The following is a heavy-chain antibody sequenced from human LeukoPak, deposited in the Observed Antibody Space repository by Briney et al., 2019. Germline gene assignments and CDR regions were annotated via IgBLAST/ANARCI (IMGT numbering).Heavy chain of an antibody. CDR1: GFTLNNYA. V-gene: IGHV3-23*01. CDR3: AKTSAGIRGGYFDY. D-gene: IGHD3-10*01. CDR2: INDSGCNT. Sequence: PGGSLRLSYAASGFTLNNYAMSWVRQAPGKGLEWVSLINDSGCNTYYADSVKGRFTISRDNSKNTLFRQMSSLRAEDTAVYYCAKTSAGIRGGYFDYWGQGTLVTVSS. J-gene: IGHJ4*02.